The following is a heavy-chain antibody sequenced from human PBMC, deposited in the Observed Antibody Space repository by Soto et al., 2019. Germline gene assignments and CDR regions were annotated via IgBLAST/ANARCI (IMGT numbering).Heavy chain of an antibody. Sequence: SVKVSCKASGGTFSSYAISWVRQAPGQGLEWMGGIIPIFGTANYAQKFQGRVTITADESTSTAYMELSSLRSEDTAVYYCWRPYDCSGYYYVFGYWGQGTLVTVSS. D-gene: IGHD3-22*01. CDR1: GGTFSSYA. V-gene: IGHV1-69*13. J-gene: IGHJ4*02. CDR3: WRPYDCSGYYYVFGY. CDR2: IIPIFGTA.